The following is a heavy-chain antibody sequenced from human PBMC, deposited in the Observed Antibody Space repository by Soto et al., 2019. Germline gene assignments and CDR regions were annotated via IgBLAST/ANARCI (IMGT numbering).Heavy chain of an antibody. Sequence: EVQLVESGGGLIQPGGSLRLSCAASGLTVSNNYMTWVRQAPGKGLEWVSFIFSSGTTDYADSVKGRFTISRDNSKNTLYLQMNSLRAEDTAVYYCARDQGPTAYWGQGTLVTVSS. D-gene: IGHD4-17*01. V-gene: IGHV3-53*01. J-gene: IGHJ4*02. CDR2: IFSSGTT. CDR1: GLTVSNNY. CDR3: ARDQGPTAY.